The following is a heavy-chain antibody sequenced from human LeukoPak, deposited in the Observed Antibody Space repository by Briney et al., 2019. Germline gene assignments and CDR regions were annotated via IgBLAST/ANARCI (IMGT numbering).Heavy chain of an antibody. J-gene: IGHJ4*02. CDR1: GFTFDDYA. Sequence: GRSLRLSCAASGFTFDDYAMHWVRQAPGKGLEWVSGISWNSGSIGYADSVKGRFTISRDSAKNSLYLQMNSLRAEDMALYYCAKDRRKGYSYGWIDYWGQGTLVTVSS. CDR3: AKDRRKGYSYGWIDY. D-gene: IGHD5-18*01. CDR2: ISWNSGSI. V-gene: IGHV3-9*03.